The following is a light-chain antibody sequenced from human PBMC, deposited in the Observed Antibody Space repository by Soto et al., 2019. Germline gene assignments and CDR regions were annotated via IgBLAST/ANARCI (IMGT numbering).Light chain of an antibody. CDR1: QSVSSSY. Sequence: EIVLTQSPGTLSLSPGERATLSCRASQSVSSSYLAWYQQKPGQAPRLLIYGASSRATGIPDWFSGSGSGTDFTLTISRLEPDDSAVYFCQQYGGSPITFGQGTRLEIK. CDR2: GAS. V-gene: IGKV3-20*01. CDR3: QQYGGSPIT. J-gene: IGKJ5*01.